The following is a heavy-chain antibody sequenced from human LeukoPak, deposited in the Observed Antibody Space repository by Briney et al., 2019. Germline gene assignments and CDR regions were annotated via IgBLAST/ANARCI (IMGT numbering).Heavy chain of an antibody. CDR3: ARTGSSWPLYYYYYMDV. J-gene: IGHJ6*03. V-gene: IGHV4-59*11. Sequence: PSETLSLTCTVSGGSISSHYWSWIRQPPGKGLERIGYVSDSGSTNYNPSLKSRVTVSVDTSKDQFSLKLTSVTAADTAVYYCARTGSSWPLYYYYYMDVWGKGTTVTVSS. D-gene: IGHD6-13*01. CDR2: VSDSGST. CDR1: GGSISSHY.